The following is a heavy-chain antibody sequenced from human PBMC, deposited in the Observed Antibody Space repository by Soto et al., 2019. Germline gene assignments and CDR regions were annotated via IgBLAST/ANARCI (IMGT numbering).Heavy chain of an antibody. CDR1: GGSISSYY. Sequence: SETLSLTCTVSGGSISSYYWSWIRQPPGKGLEWIGYIYYSGSTNYNPSLKSRVTISVDTSKNQFSLKLSSVTAADTAVYYCARDVLSERFDPWGQGTLVTVSS. CDR2: IYYSGST. V-gene: IGHV4-59*01. D-gene: IGHD3-10*02. J-gene: IGHJ5*02. CDR3: ARDVLSERFDP.